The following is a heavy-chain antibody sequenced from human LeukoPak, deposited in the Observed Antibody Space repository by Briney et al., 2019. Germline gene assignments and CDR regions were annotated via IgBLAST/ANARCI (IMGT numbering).Heavy chain of an antibody. J-gene: IGHJ4*02. CDR3: AGRSGYSPYYFDY. Sequence: GGSLRLSCAASGFTFSSYSMNWVRQAPGKGPEWVSAISGSGSSTYYADSVKGRFTISRDNSRNTLYLQMNSLRAEDTAVYYCAGRSGYSPYYFDYWGQGTLVTVSS. V-gene: IGHV3-23*01. D-gene: IGHD3-22*01. CDR2: ISGSGSST. CDR1: GFTFSSYS.